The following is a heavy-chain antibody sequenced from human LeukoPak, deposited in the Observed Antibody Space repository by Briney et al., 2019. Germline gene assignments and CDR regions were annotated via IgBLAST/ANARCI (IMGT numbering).Heavy chain of an antibody. V-gene: IGHV1-18*01. J-gene: IGHJ4*02. CDR2: ISAYNGNT. CDR3: ARVSGSYYLPDY. Sequence: ASLKVSCKASGYTFTSYGISWVRQAPGQGLEWIGWISAYNGNTNYAQKLQGRVTVTTDTSTSTAYMELRSLRSDDTAVYYCARVSGSYYLPDYWGQGTLVTVSS. D-gene: IGHD1-26*01. CDR1: GYTFTSYG.